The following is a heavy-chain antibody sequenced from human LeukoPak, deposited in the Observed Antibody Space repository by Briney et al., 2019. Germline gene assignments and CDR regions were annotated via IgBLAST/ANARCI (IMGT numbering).Heavy chain of an antibody. CDR1: GFTFSSYS. CDR2: INQDGSDK. CDR3: VGGDY. Sequence: GGSLRLSCAASGFTFSSYSMNWVRQAPGKGLECVANINQDGSDKYYVDSVKGRFTISRDNTKNSLYLQMNSLRAEDTAVYYCVGGDYWGQGTLVTVSS. V-gene: IGHV3-7*01. J-gene: IGHJ4*02.